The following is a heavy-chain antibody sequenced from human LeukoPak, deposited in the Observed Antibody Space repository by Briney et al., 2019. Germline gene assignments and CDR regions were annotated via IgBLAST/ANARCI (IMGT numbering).Heavy chain of an antibody. J-gene: IGHJ6*03. Sequence: GGSLRLSCAASGFTFSSYWMHWVRQAPGKGLVWVSRINSDGSSTSYADSVKGRFTISRDNAKNTLYLQMNSLRAEDTAVYYCARVEYYYGSGSYLHYYYMDVWGKGTTVTISS. CDR1: GFTFSSYW. D-gene: IGHD3-10*01. CDR3: ARVEYYYGSGSYLHYYYMDV. V-gene: IGHV3-74*01. CDR2: INSDGSST.